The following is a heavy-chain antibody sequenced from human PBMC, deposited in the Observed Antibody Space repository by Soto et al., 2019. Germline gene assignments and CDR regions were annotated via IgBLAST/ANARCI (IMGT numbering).Heavy chain of an antibody. CDR2: LSGSGTST. CDR1: GFSFVNYA. Sequence: RRLSCAASGFSFVNYAMNWVRQAPGKGLEWVSGLSGSGTSTYYADSVKGRFTISRDNSRDTLFLQMNSLTADDTAVYYCAKATTNGGWFNPFDSWGQGARVTVSS. D-gene: IGHD6-19*01. J-gene: IGHJ4*02. V-gene: IGHV3-23*01. CDR3: AKATTNGGWFNPFDS.